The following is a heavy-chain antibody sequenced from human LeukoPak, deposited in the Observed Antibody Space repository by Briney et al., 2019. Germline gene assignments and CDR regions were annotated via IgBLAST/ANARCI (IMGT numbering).Heavy chain of an antibody. D-gene: IGHD1-26*01. CDR2: INHSGST. Sequence: PSETLSLTCAVYGGSFSGYYWSWIRQPPGKGLEWIGEINHSGSTNYNPSLKSRVTISVDTSKNQFSLKLSSVTAADTAVYYCARVVGGSYGYYYYYYMDVWGKGTTVTISS. CDR1: GGSFSGYY. V-gene: IGHV4-34*01. J-gene: IGHJ6*03. CDR3: ARVVGGSYGYYYYYYMDV.